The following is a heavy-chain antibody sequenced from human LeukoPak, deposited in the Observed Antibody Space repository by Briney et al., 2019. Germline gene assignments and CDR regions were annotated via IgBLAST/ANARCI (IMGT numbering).Heavy chain of an antibody. Sequence: GESLKISCKGSGYSFTSYWIGWVRQMPGKGLEWMGSIYPGDSDTRYSPSFQGQVTISADKSISTAYLQWSSLKASDTAMYYCARHVRRRSGGSCYGSFFDYWGQGTLVTVSS. J-gene: IGHJ4*02. D-gene: IGHD2-15*01. CDR2: IYPGDSDT. CDR1: GYSFTSYW. CDR3: ARHVRRRSGGSCYGSFFDY. V-gene: IGHV5-51*01.